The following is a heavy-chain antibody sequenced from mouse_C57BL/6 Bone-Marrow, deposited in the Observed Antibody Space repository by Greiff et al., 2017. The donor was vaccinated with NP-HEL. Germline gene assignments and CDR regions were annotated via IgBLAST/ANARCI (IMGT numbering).Heavy chain of an antibody. CDR3: ARHYYSNYFDY. D-gene: IGHD2-5*01. CDR2: ISSGGSYT. CDR1: GFTFSSYG. Sequence: EVMLVESGGDLVKPGGSLKLSCAASGFTFSSYGMSCVRQTPDKRLEWVATISSGGSYTYYPDSVKGRFTISRDNAKNTLYLQMSSLKSEDTAMYYCARHYYSNYFDYWGQGTTLTVSS. V-gene: IGHV5-6*01. J-gene: IGHJ2*01.